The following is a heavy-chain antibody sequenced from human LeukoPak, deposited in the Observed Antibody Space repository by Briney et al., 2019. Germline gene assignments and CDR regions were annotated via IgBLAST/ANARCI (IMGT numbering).Heavy chain of an antibody. CDR3: ARARDYDSSAYPPDY. D-gene: IGHD3-22*01. Sequence: ASVKVSCKASGYTFTSYYMHWVRQAPGQGLEWMGIINPSGGATNYAQKFQGRVTMTRHTSTSTVYMELSSLRSEDTAIYYCARARDYDSSAYPPDYWGQGTLVTVSS. CDR1: GYTFTSYY. V-gene: IGHV1-46*01. J-gene: IGHJ4*02. CDR2: INPSGGAT.